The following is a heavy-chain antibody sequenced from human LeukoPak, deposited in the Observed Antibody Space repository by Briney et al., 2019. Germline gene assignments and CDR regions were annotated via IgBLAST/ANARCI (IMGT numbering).Heavy chain of an antibody. V-gene: IGHV1-69*01. CDR1: GGTFISYA. Sequence: ASXXVSCKASGGTFISYAISWVRQAPGQGREWMGGIIPIFGTANYAQKFQGRVTITADESTSTAYMELSSLRSEDTAVYYCARDGGSSGWYFCVYWGQGTLVTVSS. CDR2: IIPIFGTA. CDR3: ARDGGSSGWYFCVY. J-gene: IGHJ4*02. D-gene: IGHD6-19*01.